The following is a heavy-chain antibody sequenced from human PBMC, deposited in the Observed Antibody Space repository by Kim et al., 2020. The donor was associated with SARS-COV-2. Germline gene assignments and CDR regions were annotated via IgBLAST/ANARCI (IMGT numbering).Heavy chain of an antibody. V-gene: IGHV4-34*01. CDR1: GGSFSGYY. CDR2: INHSGST. CDR3: ARGYMQGRRGNWFDP. Sequence: SETLSLTCAVYGGSFSGYYWSWIRQPPGKGLEWIGEINHSGSTNYNPSLKSRVTISVDTSKNQFSLKLSSVTAADTAVYYCARGYMQGRRGNWFDPWGQGTLVTVSS. D-gene: IGHD3-10*01. J-gene: IGHJ5*02.